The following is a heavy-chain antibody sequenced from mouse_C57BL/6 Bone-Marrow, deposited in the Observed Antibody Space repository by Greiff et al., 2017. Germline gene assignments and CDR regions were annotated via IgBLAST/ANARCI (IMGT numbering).Heavy chain of an antibody. D-gene: IGHD1-1*01. Sequence: QVQLKQSGAELVRPGASVTLSYKASGYTFTDYEMHWVKRTPVHGLEWIGAIDPETGGTAYNQKFKGKAILTADKSSSTAYMELRSLTSEDSAVYYCTRPRYYGSSSWFAYWGQGTLVTVSA. J-gene: IGHJ3*01. CDR2: IDPETGGT. CDR1: GYTFTDYE. V-gene: IGHV1-15*01. CDR3: TRPRYYGSSSWFAY.